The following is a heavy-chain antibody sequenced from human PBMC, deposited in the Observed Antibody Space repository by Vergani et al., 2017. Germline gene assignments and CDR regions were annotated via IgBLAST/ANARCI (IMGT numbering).Heavy chain of an antibody. V-gene: IGHV1-8*02. D-gene: IGHD2-2*02. J-gene: IGHJ5*02. CDR1: GYTFTYRY. CDR2: MNPNSGNT. CDR3: ARARYCSSTSCYTSDWFDP. Sequence: QMQLVQSGAEVKKTGSSVKVSCKASGYTFTYRYLHWVRQAPGQALEWMGWMNPNSGNTGYAQKFQGRVTMTRNTSISTAYMELSSLRSEDTAVYYCARARYCSSTSCYTSDWFDPWGQGTLVTVSS.